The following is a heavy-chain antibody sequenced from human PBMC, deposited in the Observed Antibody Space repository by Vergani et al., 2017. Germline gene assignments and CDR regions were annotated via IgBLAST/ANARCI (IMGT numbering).Heavy chain of an antibody. V-gene: IGHV4-61*02. D-gene: IGHD6-19*01. CDR1: GGSISAGYYF. Sequence: QVQLQASGPGRVKPSQTLSLTCTMSGGSISAGYYFWSWIRQPAGKGLEWLGHISASGNASHSPSLKTRVSMSVDTPKNQFSLTVTSVTAADTAIYFCARRSGGYSGGKVHPLRTAFDVWGDGTVVTVSS. CDR3: ARRSGGYSGGKVHPLRTAFDV. CDR2: ISASGNA. J-gene: IGHJ3*01.